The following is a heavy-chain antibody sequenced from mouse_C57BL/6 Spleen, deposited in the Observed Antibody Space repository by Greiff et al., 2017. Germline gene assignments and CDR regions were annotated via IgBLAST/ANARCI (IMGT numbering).Heavy chain of an antibody. CDR3: ARPGGSSLYYFDY. D-gene: IGHD1-1*01. CDR1: GFTFSDYG. CDR2: ISSGSSTI. Sequence: EVKLVESGGGLVKPGGSLKLSCAASGFTFSDYGMHWVRQAPEKGLEWVAYISSGSSTIYYADTVKGRFTISRDNAKNTLFLQMTSLRSEDTAMYYGARPGGSSLYYFDYWGQGTTLTVSS. V-gene: IGHV5-17*01. J-gene: IGHJ2*01.